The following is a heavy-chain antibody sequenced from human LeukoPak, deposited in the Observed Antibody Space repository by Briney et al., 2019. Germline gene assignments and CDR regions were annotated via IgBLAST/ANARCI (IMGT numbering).Heavy chain of an antibody. D-gene: IGHD6-19*01. CDR3: AREHTRYSSGWRPNYYFDY. J-gene: IGHJ4*02. CDR1: GFTFSSYG. CDR2: IWYDGSNK. V-gene: IGHV3-33*01. Sequence: GGSLRLSCAASGFTFSSYGMHWVRQAPGKGLEWVAVIWYDGSNKYYADSVKGRFTISRDNSKNTLYLQMNSLRAEDTAVYYCAREHTRYSSGWRPNYYFDYWGQGTLVTVSS.